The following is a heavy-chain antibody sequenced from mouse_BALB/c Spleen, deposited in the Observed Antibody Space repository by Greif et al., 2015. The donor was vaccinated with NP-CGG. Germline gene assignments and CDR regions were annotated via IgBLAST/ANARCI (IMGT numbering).Heavy chain of an antibody. CDR1: GFNIKDTY. CDR3: ARYFYGSSLFDF. Sequence: EVQLQQSGAELVKPGASVKLSCTASGFNIKDTYMHWVKQRPEQGLEWIGRIDPANGNTKYDPKFQGKATITADTSSNTAFPQLSSLTSEDTSVYYCARYFYGSSLFDFWGQGTTLTVSS. CDR2: IDPANGNT. D-gene: IGHD1-1*01. J-gene: IGHJ2*01. V-gene: IGHV14-3*02.